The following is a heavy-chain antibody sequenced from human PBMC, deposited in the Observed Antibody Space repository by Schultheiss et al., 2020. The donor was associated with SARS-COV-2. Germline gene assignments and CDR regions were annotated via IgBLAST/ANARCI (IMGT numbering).Heavy chain of an antibody. Sequence: SQTLSLTCTVSGGSISSGGYYWSWIRQHPGKGLEWIGYIYYSGSTNYNPSLKSRVTMSVDTSKNQFSLKLSSVTAADTAVYYCARASPGIGWFDPWGQGTLVTVSS. CDR3: ARASPGIGWFDP. V-gene: IGHV4-31*03. J-gene: IGHJ5*02. D-gene: IGHD6-13*01. CDR1: GGSISSGGYY. CDR2: IYYSGST.